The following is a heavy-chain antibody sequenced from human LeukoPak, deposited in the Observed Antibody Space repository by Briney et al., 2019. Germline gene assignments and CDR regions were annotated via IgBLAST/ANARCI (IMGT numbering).Heavy chain of an antibody. J-gene: IGHJ4*02. CDR2: INPSGGST. CDR3: ARSQWQVAPFVC. D-gene: IGHD6-19*01. CDR1: GYTFTSYY. V-gene: IGHV1-46*01. Sequence: ASVKVSCKASGYTFTSYYMHWVRQAPGQGLEWMGIINPSGGSTSYAQKLQGRVTMTTDTSTSTAYMELRSLRSDDTAVYYCARSQWQVAPFVCWGQGALVTVSS.